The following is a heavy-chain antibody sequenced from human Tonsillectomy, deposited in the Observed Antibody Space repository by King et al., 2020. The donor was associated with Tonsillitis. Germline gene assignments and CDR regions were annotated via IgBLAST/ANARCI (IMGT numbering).Heavy chain of an antibody. CDR2: IYSSGST. D-gene: IGHD6-19*01. CDR3: ASHGPVAGPNFIDS. V-gene: IGHV4-39*01. CDR1: GGSISSSTYY. J-gene: IGHJ4*02. Sequence: QLQESGPGLVKPSETLSLTCTVSGGSISSSTYYWGWIRQPPGKGLEWIGSIYSSGSTYYNPSLKSRVTISVDTSKNQFSLRLNSVTAADTAVYYCASHGPVAGPNFIDSWGQATLVTVSS.